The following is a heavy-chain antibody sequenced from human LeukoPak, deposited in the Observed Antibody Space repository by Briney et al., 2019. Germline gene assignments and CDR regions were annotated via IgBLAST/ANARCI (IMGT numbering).Heavy chain of an antibody. CDR1: GGSISDSY. J-gene: IGHJ4*02. CDR3: ARHPFATPFDY. V-gene: IGHV4-59*08. CDR2: AYYSGHT. Sequence: SETLSLTCTVSGGSISDSYWSWIRQPPGKGLEWIGYAYYSGHTNYNSSLKSRVTMSLDTSKSQFSLRLSSVTAADTAVYFCARHPFATPFDYWGPGTLVTVSS. D-gene: IGHD2-15*01.